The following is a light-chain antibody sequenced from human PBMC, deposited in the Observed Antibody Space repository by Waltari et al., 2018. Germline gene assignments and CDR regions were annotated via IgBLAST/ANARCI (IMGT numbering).Light chain of an antibody. V-gene: IGLV3-1*01. CDR2: RDD. CDR3: QAWDSSAFV. J-gene: IGLJ1*01. Sequence: SYEVTQPPSVSVSPRQRATITCSGEKLGSKYVSWYQQTSGQSPVLVIYRDDKRPSGIPERFSGSNSGNTATLTISGTQPMDEADYYCQAWDSSAFVFGAGTKVTVL. CDR1: KLGSKY.